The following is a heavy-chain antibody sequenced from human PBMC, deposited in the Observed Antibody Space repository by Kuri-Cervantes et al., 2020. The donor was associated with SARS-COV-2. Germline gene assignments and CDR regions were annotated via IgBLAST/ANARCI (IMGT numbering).Heavy chain of an antibody. CDR1: GFTFSSYG. V-gene: IGHV3-30*02. CDR2: IRYDGSNK. CDR3: AKEVEQLVPWFDP. J-gene: IGHJ5*02. Sequence: LSLTCAASGFTFSSYGMHWVRQAPGKGLEWVAFIRYDGSNKYYADSVKGRFTISRDNSKNTLYLQMNSLRAEDTAVYYCAKEVEQLVPWFDPWGQGTLVTVSS. D-gene: IGHD6-6*01.